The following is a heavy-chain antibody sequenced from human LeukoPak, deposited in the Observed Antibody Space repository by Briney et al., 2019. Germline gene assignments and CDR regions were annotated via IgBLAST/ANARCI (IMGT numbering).Heavy chain of an antibody. J-gene: IGHJ4*02. CDR2: IHYSGST. D-gene: IGHD2-15*01. CDR3: ARGELLYDY. CDR1: GGSFSSGDYY. V-gene: IGHV4-30-4*01. Sequence: SQTLSLTCTVSGGSFSSGDYYCSWIRQPPGKGLEWIGYIHYSGSTFYNPSLKSRVTISVDTSKNQFSLKLNTVTAADTAVYYCARGELLYDYWGQGTLVTVSS.